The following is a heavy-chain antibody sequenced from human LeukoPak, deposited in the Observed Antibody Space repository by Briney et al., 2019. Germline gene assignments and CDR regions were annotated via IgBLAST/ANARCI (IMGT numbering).Heavy chain of an antibody. CDR1: GGSVSSDY. D-gene: IGHD1-1*01. J-gene: IGHJ5*02. CDR3: ARLVGEGTTERFDP. Sequence: SETLSLTCSVSGGSVSSDYWSWIRQPPGKGLEWIGYIYYSGSTNYNPSLKSRVTISVDTSKNQFSLKLSSVTAADTAVYYCARLVGEGTTERFDPWGQGTLVIVSS. V-gene: IGHV4-59*08. CDR2: IYYSGST.